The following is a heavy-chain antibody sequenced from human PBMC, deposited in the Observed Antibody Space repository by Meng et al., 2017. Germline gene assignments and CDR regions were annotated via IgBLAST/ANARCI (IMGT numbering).Heavy chain of an antibody. J-gene: IGHJ4*02. D-gene: IGHD3-22*01. V-gene: IGHV1-69*05. Sequence: SVKVSCKASGGTFSSYAISWVRQAPGQGLEWMGGIIPIFGTANYAQKFQGRVTITTDESTSTAYMELSSLRAEDTAVYYCARGSLGITMIVVVPFDYWGQGTLVTVSS. CDR3: ARGSLGITMIVVVPFDY. CDR1: GGTFSSYA. CDR2: IIPIFGTA.